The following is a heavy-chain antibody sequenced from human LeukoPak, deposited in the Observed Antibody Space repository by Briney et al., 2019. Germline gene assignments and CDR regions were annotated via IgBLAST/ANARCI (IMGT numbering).Heavy chain of an antibody. CDR2: ISGNGGST. CDR3: AKGILPPGPYDY. Sequence: GGSLRLSCAASGFTFSSYGMSWVRQAPGKGLEWVSTISGNGGSTYYADSVKGRFTISRDYSKNTLYLQMNSLRAEDTAVYYCAKGILPPGPYDYWGQGTLVTVSS. V-gene: IGHV3-23*01. CDR1: GFTFSSYG. J-gene: IGHJ4*02. D-gene: IGHD1-26*01.